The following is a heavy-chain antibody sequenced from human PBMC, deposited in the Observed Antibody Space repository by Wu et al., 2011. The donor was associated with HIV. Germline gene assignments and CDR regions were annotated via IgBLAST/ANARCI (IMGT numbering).Heavy chain of an antibody. Sequence: VQLAQSGAEVMKPGDTVKISCKVSRYIFTAYYIHWVRQAPGQGLEWMGWMNPNSGGTSYVQKFQGRVTMTRDTSISTAYMELSRLTSDDTAVYYCAKEGKYCTSASCLAHFDYWGQGTQVTVSS. CDR1: RYIFTAYY. J-gene: IGHJ4*02. CDR2: MNPNSGGT. CDR3: AKEGKYCTSASCLAHFDY. V-gene: IGHV1-2*02. D-gene: IGHD2-2*01.